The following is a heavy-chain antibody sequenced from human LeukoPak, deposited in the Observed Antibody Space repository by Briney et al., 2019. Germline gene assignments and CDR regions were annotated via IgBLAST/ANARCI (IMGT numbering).Heavy chain of an antibody. CDR2: INHSGST. CDR1: GGSISSSGYY. V-gene: IGHV4-39*07. CDR3: ARGRLSRGYGDPYNWFDP. J-gene: IGHJ5*02. Sequence: SETLSLTCTVSGGSISSSGYYWSWIRQPPGKGLEWIGEINHSGSTNYNPSLKSRVTISVDTSKNQFSLKLSSVTAADTAVYYCARGRLSRGYGDPYNWFDPWGQGTLVTVSS. D-gene: IGHD4-17*01.